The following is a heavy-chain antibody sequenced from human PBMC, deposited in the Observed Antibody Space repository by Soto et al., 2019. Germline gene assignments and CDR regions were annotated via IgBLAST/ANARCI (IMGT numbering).Heavy chain of an antibody. V-gene: IGHV3-33*01. CDR2: IWYDGSNK. CDR1: GFTFSSYG. CDR3: ARDTQSGVIRYYYYYGMDV. D-gene: IGHD3-16*02. Sequence: QVQLVESGGGVVQPGRSLRLSCAASGFTFSSYGMHWVRQAPGKGLEWVAVIWYDGSNKYYADSVKGRFTISRDNSKNTLYLQMNSLRAEDTAVYYCARDTQSGVIRYYYYYGMDVWGQGTTVTVSS. J-gene: IGHJ6*02.